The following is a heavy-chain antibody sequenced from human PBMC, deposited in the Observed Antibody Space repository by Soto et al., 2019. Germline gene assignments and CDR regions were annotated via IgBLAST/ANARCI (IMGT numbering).Heavy chain of an antibody. CDR3: ARGRSTMVRGATTYYYYGMDV. J-gene: IGHJ6*02. D-gene: IGHD3-10*01. CDR2: INHSGST. CDR1: GGSFSGYY. V-gene: IGHV4-34*01. Sequence: PSETLSLTCAVYGGSFSGYYWSLIRQPPGKGLEWIGEINHSGSTSYNPSLKSRVTISVDTSKNQFSLKLSSVTAADTAVYYCARGRSTMVRGATTYYYYGMDVWGQGTTVTVSS.